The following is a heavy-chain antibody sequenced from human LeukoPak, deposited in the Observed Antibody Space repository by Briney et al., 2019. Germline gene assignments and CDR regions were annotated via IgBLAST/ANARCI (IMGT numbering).Heavy chain of an antibody. J-gene: IGHJ4*02. CDR1: GGSISSGGYY. CDR3: ARAYGSGSYYEDY. D-gene: IGHD3-10*01. CDR2: IYHSGST. V-gene: IGHV4-30-2*01. Sequence: PSQTLSLTCTVSGGSISSGGYYWSWIRQPPGKGLEWIGYIYHSGSTYYNPSLKSRVTISVDTSKNQFSLKLSSVTAADTAVYYCARAYGSGSYYEDYWGQGTLVTVSS.